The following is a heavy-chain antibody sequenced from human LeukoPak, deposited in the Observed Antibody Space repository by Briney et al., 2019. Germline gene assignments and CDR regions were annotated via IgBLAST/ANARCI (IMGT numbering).Heavy chain of an antibody. CDR2: INAGNGNT. CDR3: ARRDLINWFHP. D-gene: IGHD3/OR15-3a*01. V-gene: IGHV1-3*01. Sequence: GASVKVSCKASGYTFTSYAMHWVRQAPGQRLEWMGWINAGNGNTKYSRKFQGRVTITRDTSASTAYMELSSLRSEDTAVYYCARRDLINWFHPWGQGTLVTVSS. CDR1: GYTFTSYA. J-gene: IGHJ5*02.